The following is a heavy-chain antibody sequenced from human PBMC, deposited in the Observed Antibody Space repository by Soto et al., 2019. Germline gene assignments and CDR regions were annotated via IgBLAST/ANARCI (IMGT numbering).Heavy chain of an antibody. D-gene: IGHD3-10*01. Sequence: EVQLVESGGGLVQPGGSLKLSCAASGFTFSGSAMHWVRQASGKGLEWVGRIRSKANSYATAYAASVKGRFTISRDDSKNTAYLQMTSLKTEDTAVYYCTRHLRYGSGSYYIQYMDVWGKGTTVTVSS. CDR2: IRSKANSYAT. CDR1: GFTFSGSA. J-gene: IGHJ6*03. CDR3: TRHLRYGSGSYYIQYMDV. V-gene: IGHV3-73*01.